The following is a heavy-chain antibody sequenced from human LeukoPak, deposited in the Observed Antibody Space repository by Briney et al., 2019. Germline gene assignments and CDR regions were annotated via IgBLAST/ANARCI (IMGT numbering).Heavy chain of an antibody. CDR3: ASSPHSSGWSAFDY. Sequence: PGGSLRLSCAASGFTFSDYYMSWIRQAPGKGLEWVSYISSSGSTIYYADSVKGRFTISRDNAKNSLYLQMNSLRAEDTAVYYCASSPHSSGWSAFDYWGQGTLVTVSS. J-gene: IGHJ4*02. V-gene: IGHV3-11*04. CDR2: ISSSGSTI. CDR1: GFTFSDYY. D-gene: IGHD6-19*01.